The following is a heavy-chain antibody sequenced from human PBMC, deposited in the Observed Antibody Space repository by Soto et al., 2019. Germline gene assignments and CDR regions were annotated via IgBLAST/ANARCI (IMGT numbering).Heavy chain of an antibody. CDR2: ISSSGGST. J-gene: IGHJ6*03. V-gene: IGHV3-64*02. CDR1: GFTFSSHA. Sequence: GGSLRLSCAASGFTFSSHAMHWVRQAPGKGLEYVSTISSSGGSTYYADSVKGRFTISRDNSKNTLYLQMGSLRAEDMAVYYCARDEGDLYYYYMDVWGKGTTVTVSS. D-gene: IGHD2-21*02. CDR3: ARDEGDLYYYYMDV.